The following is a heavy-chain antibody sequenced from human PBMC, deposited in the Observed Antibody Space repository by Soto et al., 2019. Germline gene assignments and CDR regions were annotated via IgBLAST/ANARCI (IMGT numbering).Heavy chain of an antibody. CDR3: TRHCSGGSCPYYYYGMDV. CDR1: GFTFSGSA. Sequence: EVQLVESGGGLVQPGGSLKLSCAASGFTFSGSAMHWVRQASGKGLEWVGRIRSKANSYATAYAASVKGRFTISRDDSKNTAYLQMNSLQTEDTAVYYCTRHCSGGSCPYYYYGMDVWGQGNTVTVSS. D-gene: IGHD2-15*01. V-gene: IGHV3-73*02. J-gene: IGHJ6*02. CDR2: IRSKANSYAT.